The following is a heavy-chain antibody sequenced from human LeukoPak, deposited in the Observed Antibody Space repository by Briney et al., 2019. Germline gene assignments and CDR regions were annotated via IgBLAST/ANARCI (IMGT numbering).Heavy chain of an antibody. CDR1: GFTFGSYY. D-gene: IGHD7-27*01. J-gene: IGHJ4*02. CDR3: VRDKLTGDSYFIY. CDR2: IKQDGSAK. Sequence: PGWSLRLSCAASGFTFGSYYMSWVRQAPGKGLEWGANIKQDGSAKKYVDSVKGRFTISRDNAKNSVYLEMTSLRAEDTAVYYCVRDKLTGDSYFIYWGQGTQVTVSS. V-gene: IGHV3-7*04.